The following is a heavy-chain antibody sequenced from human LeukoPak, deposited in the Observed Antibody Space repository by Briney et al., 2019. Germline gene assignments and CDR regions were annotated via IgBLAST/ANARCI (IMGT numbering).Heavy chain of an antibody. J-gene: IGHJ5*02. CDR1: GFTFSSYA. CDR2: ISSSGSTI. CDR3: ARGASGSYELWFDP. D-gene: IGHD1-26*01. Sequence: PGGSLRLSCAASGFTFSSYAMNWVRQAPGKGLEWVSYISSSGSTIYYADSVKGRFTISRDNAKNSLYLQMNSLRAEDTAVYYCARGASGSYELWFDPWGQGTLVTVSS. V-gene: IGHV3-48*03.